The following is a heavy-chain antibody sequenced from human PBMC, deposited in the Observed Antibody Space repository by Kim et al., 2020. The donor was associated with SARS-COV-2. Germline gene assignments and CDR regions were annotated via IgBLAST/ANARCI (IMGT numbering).Heavy chain of an antibody. J-gene: IGHJ4*02. CDR2: INAGNGNT. D-gene: IGHD6-13*01. V-gene: IGHV1-3*01. CDR3: ARERAAAGQYYFDY. Sequence: ASVKVSCKASGYTFTSYAMHWVRQAPGQRLEWMGWINAGNGNTKYSQKFQGRVTITRDTSASTAYMELSSLRSEDTAVYYCARERAAAGQYYFDYWGQGTLVTVSS. CDR1: GYTFTSYA.